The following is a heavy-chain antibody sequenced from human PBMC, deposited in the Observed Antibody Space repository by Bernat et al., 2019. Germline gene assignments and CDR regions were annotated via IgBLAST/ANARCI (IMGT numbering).Heavy chain of an antibody. CDR2: SRTSGGTT. Sequence: EVQLLEAGGGLRQPGGSLRLSCAASGFTFSAYAMSWVRQAPGKGLEWVSSRTSGGTTYYADSGKGRLLISRDNDKNALFLQMNSLRADDTAIYYCAKDLLAVEMATIAAFDVWGQGTVVTVSS. J-gene: IGHJ3*01. D-gene: IGHD2-21*01. V-gene: IGHV3-23*01. CDR3: AKDLLAVEMATIAAFDV. CDR1: GFTFSAYA.